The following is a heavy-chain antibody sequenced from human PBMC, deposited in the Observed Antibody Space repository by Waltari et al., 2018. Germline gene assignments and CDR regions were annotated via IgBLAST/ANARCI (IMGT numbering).Heavy chain of an antibody. CDR1: GFTFSRYW. D-gene: IGHD3-22*01. Sequence: EEQLVESGGGLAQPGESLRLSCAASGFTFSRYWMDWVRQAPGKGLVWVSRINSDGSSTTYADSVKGRFTISRDNAKNTLYVQMNRLRAEDTAVYYCARVATKTYSSPVPGRPYYY. CDR2: INSDGSST. CDR3: ARVATKTYSSPVPGRPYYY. V-gene: IGHV3-74*01. J-gene: IGHJ6*01.